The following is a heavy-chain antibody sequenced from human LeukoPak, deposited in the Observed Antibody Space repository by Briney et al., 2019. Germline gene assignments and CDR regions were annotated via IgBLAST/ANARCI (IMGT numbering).Heavy chain of an antibody. J-gene: IGHJ4*02. V-gene: IGHV3-21*04. CDR1: GFTFNTYS. Sequence: GGSLKLSCVASGFTFNTYSMNWVRQAPGQGLEWISFISSDSNYINYAHTVKGRFTISRDNSNNTPYLQMNSLTTEDAAVYYCARDLRLIPYWGQGTLVTVSS. CDR2: ISSDSNYI. CDR3: ARDLRLIPY. D-gene: IGHD5/OR15-5a*01.